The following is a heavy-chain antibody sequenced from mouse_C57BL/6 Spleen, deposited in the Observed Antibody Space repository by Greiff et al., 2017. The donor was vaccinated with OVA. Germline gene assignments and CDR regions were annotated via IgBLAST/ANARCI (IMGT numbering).Heavy chain of an antibody. V-gene: IGHV1-26*01. CDR3: ANYDYDLSFAY. CDR2: INPNNGGT. D-gene: IGHD2-4*01. J-gene: IGHJ3*01. CDR1: GYTFTDYY. Sequence: VQLKQSGPELVKPGASVKISCKASGYTFTDYYVNWVKQSHGKSLEWIGDINPNNGGTSYNQKFKGKATLTVDKSSSTAYMELRSLTSEDSAVYYCANYDYDLSFAYWGQGTLVTVSA.